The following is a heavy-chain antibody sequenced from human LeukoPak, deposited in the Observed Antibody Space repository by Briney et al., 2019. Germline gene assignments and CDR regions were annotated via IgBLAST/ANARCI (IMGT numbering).Heavy chain of an antibody. Sequence: GGSLRLSCAASGFTFSSYGMYWVRQAPGKGLEWVAVISYDGSNKNYPDSVKGRFTISRDNSKNTVDLQMNSLRLEDTAVYYCAADYGGNSRADYWGQGTLVTVSS. D-gene: IGHD4-23*01. CDR3: AADYGGNSRADY. CDR2: ISYDGSNK. CDR1: GFTFSSYG. J-gene: IGHJ4*02. V-gene: IGHV3-30*03.